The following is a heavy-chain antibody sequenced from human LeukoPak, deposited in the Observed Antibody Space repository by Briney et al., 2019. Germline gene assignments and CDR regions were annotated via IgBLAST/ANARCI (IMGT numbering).Heavy chain of an antibody. V-gene: IGHV3-48*04. CDR3: ARDRGVTLFCYGMDV. CDR1: GITFSSYS. J-gene: IGHJ6*02. D-gene: IGHD2-21*02. Sequence: GGSLRLSCAASGITFSSYSMNWVRQAPGKGLEWVSYISSSGGTIYYADSVKGRFTISRDNAKNSLYLQMNSLRAEDTAVYYCARDRGVTLFCYGMDVWGQGTTVTVSS. CDR2: ISSSGGTI.